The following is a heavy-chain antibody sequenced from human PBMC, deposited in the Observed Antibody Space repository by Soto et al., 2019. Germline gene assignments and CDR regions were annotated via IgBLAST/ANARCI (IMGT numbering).Heavy chain of an antibody. CDR2: IIPIFETA. CDR1: GDSFSSYA. CDR3: AASDSSSWQHNY. V-gene: IGHV1-69*01. J-gene: IGHJ4*02. D-gene: IGHD6-13*01. Sequence: QVQLVQSGAEMKKPGSSVKVSCKVSGDSFSSYAISWVRQAPGEGHEWVGGIIPIFETANYAQNFQGRVTITAVESTTTAYLEVTRLRPQDTAVFYCAASDSSSWQHNYWGQGTLITVSS.